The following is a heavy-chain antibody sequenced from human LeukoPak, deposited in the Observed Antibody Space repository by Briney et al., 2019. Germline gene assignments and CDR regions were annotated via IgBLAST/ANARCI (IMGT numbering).Heavy chain of an antibody. CDR2: IYSDGSSY. CDR3: ARGGGIYGLWDY. CDR1: GFTFSSYW. V-gene: IGHV3-74*03. J-gene: IGHJ4*02. D-gene: IGHD1-26*01. Sequence: GGSLRLSCAASGFTFSSYWMHWVRQAPGKGLVWVSRIYSDGSSYTADSVKGRFTISRDNAKDTLYLQMNSLRVEDTAVYYCARGGGIYGLWDYWGQGTLVTVSS.